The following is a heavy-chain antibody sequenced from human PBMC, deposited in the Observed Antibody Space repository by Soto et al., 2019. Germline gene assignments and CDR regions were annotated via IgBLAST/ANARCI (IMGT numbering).Heavy chain of an antibody. CDR2: INPKSGGT. CDR1: GYTFTDCY. Sequence: QVQLVQSGAEVKKPGPSVRVSCKASGYTFTDCYVHWVRQAPGQGLEWMGWINPKSGGTNIAQIFKGRVNMTRDMSISTAYMELNSLKSDDTAVYYCVRSQDSSGYWNSCFDPWGQGTLVTVSS. J-gene: IGHJ5*02. D-gene: IGHD3-22*01. CDR3: VRSQDSSGYWNSCFDP. V-gene: IGHV1-2*02.